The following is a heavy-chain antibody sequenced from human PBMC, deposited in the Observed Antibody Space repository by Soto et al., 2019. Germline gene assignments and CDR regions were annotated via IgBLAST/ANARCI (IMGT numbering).Heavy chain of an antibody. Sequence: EVQLVESGGGLVKPGGSLRLSCAASGFTFSNAWMSWVRQAPGKGLEWVGRIKSKTDGGTTDYAAPVKGRFTISRDNAKNTLYLQMNSLRAEDTGVYYCARAREDGYSGYEGNWFDPWGQGTLVTVSS. CDR3: ARAREDGYSGYEGNWFDP. D-gene: IGHD5-12*01. CDR2: IKSKTDGGTT. CDR1: GFTFSNAW. V-gene: IGHV3-15*05. J-gene: IGHJ5*02.